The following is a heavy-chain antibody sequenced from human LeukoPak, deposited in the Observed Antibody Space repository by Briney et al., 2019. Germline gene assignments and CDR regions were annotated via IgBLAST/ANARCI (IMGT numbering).Heavy chain of an antibody. CDR2: IYYSGST. J-gene: IGHJ3*02. V-gene: IGHV4-39*07. Sequence: SETLSLTCTVSGGSIGSSSYYWGWIRQPPGKGLEWIGGIYYSGSTYYNPSLKSRVIISVDTSKNQFSLKLSSVTAADTAVYYCAKVMNYDSSGYYSMRFGAFDIWGQGTMVTVSS. CDR3: AKVMNYDSSGYYSMRFGAFDI. CDR1: GGSIGSSSYY. D-gene: IGHD3-22*01.